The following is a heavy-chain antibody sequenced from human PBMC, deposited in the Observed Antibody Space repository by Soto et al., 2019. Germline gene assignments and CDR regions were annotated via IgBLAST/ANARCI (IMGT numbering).Heavy chain of an antibody. CDR1: GFTFDDYG. J-gene: IGHJ4*02. Sequence: EVQLVESGGGVVRPGGSLRLSCAASGFTFDDYGMSWVRQAPGKGLEWVSGINWNGGSTGYADSVKGRFTISRDNAKNYLYLQMNSLRAEDTALDYCARDRDYYDSSGYPDYWGQGTLVTFSS. CDR2: INWNGGST. D-gene: IGHD3-22*01. CDR3: ARDRDYYDSSGYPDY. V-gene: IGHV3-20*04.